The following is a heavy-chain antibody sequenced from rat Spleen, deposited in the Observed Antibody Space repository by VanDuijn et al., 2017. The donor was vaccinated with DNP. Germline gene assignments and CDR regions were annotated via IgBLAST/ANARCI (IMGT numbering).Heavy chain of an antibody. V-gene: IGHV5-20*01. Sequence: EVQLVESGGGLVQPGRSLKLSCAVSGITFSDHNMAWVRQAPTKGLEWVATISYDGSSTYYRDSVKGRFTISRDNAKSTLYLQMDSLRSEDTATYYCTTEGDRGFAYWGQGTLVTVSS. CDR2: ISYDGSST. J-gene: IGHJ3*01. CDR3: TTEGDRGFAY. CDR1: GITFSDHN. D-gene: IGHD2-2*01.